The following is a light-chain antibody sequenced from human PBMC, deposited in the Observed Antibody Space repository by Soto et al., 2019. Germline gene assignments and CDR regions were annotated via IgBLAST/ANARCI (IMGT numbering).Light chain of an antibody. J-gene: IGKJ1*01. CDR2: GAS. V-gene: IGKV3-20*01. Sequence: EIVLTQSPVTLSLSPGERATLSCRASQSVSSKYLAWYQQKPGQAPRLLIYGASRRATGIPDRFSGSGSGTNFFLTIIRLVPQDFVVYYCQHYGTSPPWTFGQGTEVEIK. CDR1: QSVSSKY. CDR3: QHYGTSPPWT.